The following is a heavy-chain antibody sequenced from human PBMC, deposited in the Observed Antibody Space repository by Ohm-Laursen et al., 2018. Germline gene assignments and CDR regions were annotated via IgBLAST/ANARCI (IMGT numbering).Heavy chain of an antibody. Sequence: SQTLSLTCTVSGGSISSYYWSWIRRPPGKGLEWIGYIYSSGSTNSNPSLKSRVTISVDTSKSQFSLKLSSVTAADTAVYYCARSSYYSDSANWFDPWGLGALVTVSS. J-gene: IGHJ5*02. V-gene: IGHV4-59*08. CDR1: GGSISSYY. CDR2: IYSSGST. CDR3: ARSSYYSDSANWFDP. D-gene: IGHD3-22*01.